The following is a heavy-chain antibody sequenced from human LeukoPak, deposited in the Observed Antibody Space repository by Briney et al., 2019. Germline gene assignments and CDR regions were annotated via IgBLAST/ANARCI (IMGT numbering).Heavy chain of an antibody. Sequence: GGSLSPSFAASGFTFSSYWMSWFRQAPGKGLEWVANIKQDGSEKYYVDSVKGRFTISRDNAKNSLYLQMNSLRAEDTAVYYCARELAIFGVVPHFDYWGQGTLVTVSS. CDR3: ARELAIFGVVPHFDY. V-gene: IGHV3-7*01. D-gene: IGHD3-3*01. J-gene: IGHJ4*02. CDR1: GFTFSSYW. CDR2: IKQDGSEK.